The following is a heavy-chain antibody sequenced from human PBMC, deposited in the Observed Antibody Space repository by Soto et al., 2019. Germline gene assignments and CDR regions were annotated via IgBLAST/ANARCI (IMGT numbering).Heavy chain of an antibody. CDR3: ARVCGGDCHYGMDV. CDR1: GGSISSGGYY. D-gene: IGHD2-21*02. CDR2: IYYSGST. Sequence: QVQLQESGPGLVKPSQTLSLTCTVSGGSISSGGYYWTWIRQHPGKGLEWIGYIYYSGSTYYNPSLKCRVTISVDTSKNQFPLKLSSVTAADTAVYYCARVCGGDCHYGMDVWGQGTTVTVSS. J-gene: IGHJ6*02. V-gene: IGHV4-31*03.